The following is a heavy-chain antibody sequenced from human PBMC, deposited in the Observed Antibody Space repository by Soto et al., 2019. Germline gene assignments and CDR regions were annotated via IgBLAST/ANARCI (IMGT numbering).Heavy chain of an antibody. CDR3: ATDVFGVMAHFDY. D-gene: IGHD3-10*02. CDR1: GGTFSRYA. Sequence: ASVKVSCKASGGTFSRYAISWVRQAPGQGLEWMGWIIPISGSANYAQKFQGRVTITADESKRTAYMELSSLRSEDTAVYYCATDVFGVMAHFDYWGQGTLVTVSS. J-gene: IGHJ4*02. V-gene: IGHV1-69*13. CDR2: IIPISGSA.